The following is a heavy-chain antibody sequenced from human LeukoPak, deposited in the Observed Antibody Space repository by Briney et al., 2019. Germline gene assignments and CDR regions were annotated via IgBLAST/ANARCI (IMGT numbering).Heavy chain of an antibody. Sequence: SGKVSCKASGGTFSSYAISWVRQAPGQGLESMGGIIPIFGTANYAQKFQGRVTSTADESTRTAYMELSRLRSEDTAVYYCARELSDSSGYLDIWGQGTMVTVSS. D-gene: IGHD3-22*01. V-gene: IGHV1-69*13. CDR2: IIPIFGTA. CDR1: GGTFSSYA. J-gene: IGHJ3*02. CDR3: ARELSDSSGYLDI.